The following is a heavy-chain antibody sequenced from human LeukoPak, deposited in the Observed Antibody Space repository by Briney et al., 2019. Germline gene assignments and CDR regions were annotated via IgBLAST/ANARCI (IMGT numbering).Heavy chain of an antibody. D-gene: IGHD2-2*01. V-gene: IGHV3-7*01. Sequence: GGSLRLSCAASGFTFSSYWMSWVRQAPGKGLEWVGKIKQDGSEKYFVDSVTGRFTISRDNAKNSLSLQMNSLRVEDTAVYYCATICSTSCYGYYMDVWGKGTTVTVSS. CDR3: ATICSTSCYGYYMDV. J-gene: IGHJ6*03. CDR2: IKQDGSEK. CDR1: GFTFSSYW.